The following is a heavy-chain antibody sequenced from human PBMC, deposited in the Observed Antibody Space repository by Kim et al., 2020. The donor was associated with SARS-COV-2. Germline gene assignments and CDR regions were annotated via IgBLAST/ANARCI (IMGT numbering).Heavy chain of an antibody. CDR1: GYTLTELS. J-gene: IGHJ6*02. CDR2: FDPEDGET. Sequence: ASVKVSCKVSGYTLTELSMHWVRQAPGKGLEWMGGFDPEDGETIYAQKFHGRVTMTEDTSTGTAYMELSSLRSEDTAVYYCATGIAASGYYYYYGMDVWGQGTTVTVSS. D-gene: IGHD6-13*01. V-gene: IGHV1-24*01. CDR3: ATGIAASGYYYYYGMDV.